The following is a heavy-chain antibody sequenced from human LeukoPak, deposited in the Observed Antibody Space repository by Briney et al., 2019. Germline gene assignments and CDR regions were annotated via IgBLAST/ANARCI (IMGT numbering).Heavy chain of an antibody. D-gene: IGHD3-3*01. CDR2: IYYSGSS. Sequence: SATLSLSCTVSGGSISSCDYYWSWLPPPPGQGLEWIGYIYYSGSSYSDSSFKSPVTMSVDTSMTQFSLRLRSVPAADTAVYYCARRPYDFWRSWFDPWGQGTLVTVSS. V-gene: IGHV4-30-4*01. CDR3: ARRPYDFWRSWFDP. J-gene: IGHJ5*02. CDR1: GGSISSCDYY.